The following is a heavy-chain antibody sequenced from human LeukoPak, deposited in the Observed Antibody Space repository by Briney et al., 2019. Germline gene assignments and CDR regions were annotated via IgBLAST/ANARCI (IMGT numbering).Heavy chain of an antibody. J-gene: IGHJ4*02. CDR1: GFTFSTYA. Sequence: GGSLRLSCAASGFTFSTYAMHWVRQAPGKGLEWVAVISYDGSNKYYADSVKGRFTISRDNSKNTLYLQMNSLRAEDTAVYYCARGAGMVRGVIEYYFDYWGQGTLVTVSS. D-gene: IGHD3-10*01. V-gene: IGHV3-30*04. CDR3: ARGAGMVRGVIEYYFDY. CDR2: ISYDGSNK.